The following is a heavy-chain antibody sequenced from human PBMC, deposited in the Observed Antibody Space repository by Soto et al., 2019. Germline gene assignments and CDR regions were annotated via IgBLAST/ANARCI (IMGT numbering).Heavy chain of an antibody. J-gene: IGHJ4*02. CDR3: ARDRAPYCSGGSCYPSY. CDR1: GFTFSSYA. V-gene: IGHV3-30-3*01. D-gene: IGHD2-15*01. CDR2: ISYDGSNK. Sequence: QVQLVESGGGVVQPGRSLRLSCAASGFTFSSYAMHWVRQAPGKGLEWAAVISYDGSNKYYADSVKGRFTISRDNSKNTLYLQMNSLRAEDTAVYYCARDRAPYCSGGSCYPSYWGQGTLVTVSS.